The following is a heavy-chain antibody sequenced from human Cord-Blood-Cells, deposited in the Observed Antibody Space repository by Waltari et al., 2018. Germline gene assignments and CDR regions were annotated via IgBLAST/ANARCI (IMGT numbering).Heavy chain of an antibody. V-gene: IGHV1-24*01. CDR1: TELS. J-gene: IGHJ3*02. Sequence: TELSMHWVRQAPGKGLEWMGGFEPEDGETIYAQKFQGRVTMTEDTSTDTAYMELSSLRSEDTAVYYCATDRRDGYNYGDAFDIWGQGTMVTVSS. D-gene: IGHD5-12*01. CDR3: ATDRRDGYNYGDAFDI. CDR2: FEPEDGET.